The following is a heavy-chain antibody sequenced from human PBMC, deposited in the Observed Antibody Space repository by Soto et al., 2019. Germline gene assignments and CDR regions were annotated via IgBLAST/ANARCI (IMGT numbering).Heavy chain of an antibody. V-gene: IGHV1-8*01. CDR3: ARVGAHCSGGSCGLFDP. CDR2: MHPNSGNT. CDR1: GYTFTSYD. D-gene: IGHD2-15*01. J-gene: IGHJ5*02. Sequence: QVQLVQSGAEVKKPGASVKVSCKASGYTFTSYDINWVRQATGQGLEWMGWMHPNSGNTGYAQKFQGRVTMTRTTSISTAYMELSSLRSEDKAVYYCARVGAHCSGGSCGLFDPWGQGTLVTVSS.